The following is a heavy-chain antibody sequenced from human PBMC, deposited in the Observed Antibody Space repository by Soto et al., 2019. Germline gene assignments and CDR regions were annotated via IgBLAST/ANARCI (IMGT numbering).Heavy chain of an antibody. Sequence: QVQLVEAGGGVGQPGRSLRLSCAASGCTFSSYGMHWVRQAPGKGLEWVAVIWYDGSNKYYADSVKGRFTISRDNSKNTLYLQMNSLRAEDTAVYYCAREGGGSPLRYWGQGTLVTVSS. CDR1: GCTFSSYG. CDR2: IWYDGSNK. J-gene: IGHJ4*02. V-gene: IGHV3-33*01. D-gene: IGHD1-26*01. CDR3: AREGGGSPLRY.